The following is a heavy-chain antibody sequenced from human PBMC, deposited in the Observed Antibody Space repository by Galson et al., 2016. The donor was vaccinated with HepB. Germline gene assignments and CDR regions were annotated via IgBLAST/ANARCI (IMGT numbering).Heavy chain of an antibody. CDR2: IFNSGSPI. V-gene: IGHV3-21*01. Sequence: SLRLSCAVSGFTFSHYTMNWVRQAPGKGLEWVSSIFNSGSPIYYADSVRGRFTISRDNAKNSLYLQMDSLRVEDTAIYYCARDRGVSDEPGGEGLWGQGTLVTVSS. CDR1: GFTFSHYT. J-gene: IGHJ4*02. CDR3: ARDRGVSDEPGGEGL. D-gene: IGHD1-14*01.